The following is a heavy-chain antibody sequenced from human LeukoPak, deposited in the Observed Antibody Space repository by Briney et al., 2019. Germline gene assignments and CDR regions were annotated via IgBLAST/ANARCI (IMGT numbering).Heavy chain of an antibody. CDR1: GFTFSSYG. CDR3: ARGRPSIVGATVRSYYGMDV. D-gene: IGHD1-26*01. Sequence: GGSLRLSCAASGFTFSSYGMHWVRQAPGKGLEWVAVIWYDGSNKYYADSVKGRFTISRDNSKNTLYLQMNSLRAEDTAVYYCARGRPSIVGATVRSYYGMDVWGQGTTVTVSS. CDR2: IWYDGSNK. V-gene: IGHV3-33*01. J-gene: IGHJ6*02.